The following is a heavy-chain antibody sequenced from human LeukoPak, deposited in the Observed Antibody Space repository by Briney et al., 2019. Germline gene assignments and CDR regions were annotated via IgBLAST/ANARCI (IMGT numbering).Heavy chain of an antibody. J-gene: IGHJ5*02. CDR2: IYTSGST. Sequence: SETLSLTCTVSGGSISSYYWSWIRQPAGEGLEWIGRIYTSGSTNYNPSLKSRVTMSVDTSKNQFSLKLSSVTAEDTAVYYCARDDHQGTIFGVVTPYNWFDPWGQGTLVTVSS. CDR3: ARDDHQGTIFGVVTPYNWFDP. CDR1: GGSISSYY. D-gene: IGHD3-3*01. V-gene: IGHV4-4*07.